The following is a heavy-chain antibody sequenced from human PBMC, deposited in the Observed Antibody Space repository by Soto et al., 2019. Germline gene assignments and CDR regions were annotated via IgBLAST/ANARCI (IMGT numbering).Heavy chain of an antibody. D-gene: IGHD6-13*01. Sequence: SETLSLTCAVYGGSFSGYYWSWIRQPPGKGLEWIGEINHSGSTNYNPSLKSRVTISVDTSKNQFSLKLSSVTAADTAVYYCARGEPLSSSSWYSSYYGMDVWCQGLTVT. J-gene: IGHJ6*02. V-gene: IGHV4-34*01. CDR1: GGSFSGYY. CDR2: INHSGST. CDR3: ARGEPLSSSSWYSSYYGMDV.